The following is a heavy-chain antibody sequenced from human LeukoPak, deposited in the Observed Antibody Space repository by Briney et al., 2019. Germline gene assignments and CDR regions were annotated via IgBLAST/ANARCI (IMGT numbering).Heavy chain of an antibody. V-gene: IGHV4-39*01. CDR1: AGSISSSSYY. D-gene: IGHD4/OR15-4a*01. J-gene: IGHJ4*02. Sequence: SPTLSLTCTLSAGSISSSSYYWGWIRQPPGKVLEWIGSIYYSGSTYSHPSLKSRVTISVDTSKTQFSLKLSSVTAADTAVYYCARQNYGAAPLRYWGQGTLVTVSS. CDR3: ARQNYGAAPLRY. CDR2: IYYSGST.